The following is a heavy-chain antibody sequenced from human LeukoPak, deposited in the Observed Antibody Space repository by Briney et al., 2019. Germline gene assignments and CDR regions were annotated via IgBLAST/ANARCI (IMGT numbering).Heavy chain of an antibody. V-gene: IGHV3-23*01. Sequence: PGGSLRLSCAASGFTFSSYGMTWVRQAPGKGLEWVSVISGSGRRTSYADSVKGRFTISRDNSKNTLYLQMNSLRAEDTAVYYCAKDPKIMVRGHYWGQGTLVTVSS. J-gene: IGHJ4*02. D-gene: IGHD3-10*01. CDR3: AKDPKIMVRGHY. CDR2: ISGSGRRT. CDR1: GFTFSSYG.